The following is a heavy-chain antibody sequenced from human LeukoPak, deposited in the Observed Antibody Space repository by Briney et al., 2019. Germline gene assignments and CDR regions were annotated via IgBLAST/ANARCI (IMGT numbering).Heavy chain of an antibody. J-gene: IGHJ4*02. V-gene: IGHV3-64D*06. CDR3: VKDFGRVRGTPDS. Sequence: GGSLRLSCSASGFAFSIYTMYWVRQAPGKGPEYVSTISGSGNGGSIYYADSVKGRFTISRDDSKSTLYLQINGLRSEDTAVYYCVKDFGRVRGTPDSWGQGTLVTVSS. CDR2: ISGSGNGGSI. CDR1: GFAFSIYT. D-gene: IGHD3-10*01.